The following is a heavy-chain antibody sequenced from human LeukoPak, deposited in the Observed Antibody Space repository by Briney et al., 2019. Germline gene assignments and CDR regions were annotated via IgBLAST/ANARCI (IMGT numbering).Heavy chain of an antibody. CDR2: ISGSGGST. CDR1: GFTFSSYA. Sequence: GGSLRLSCAASGFTFSSYAMSWVRQAPGKGLEWVSAISGSGGSTYYAGSVKGRFTISRDNSRDTLYLQMNSLRAEDTAVYYCAKGYYDYVWGSYYFDYWGQGTLVTVSS. V-gene: IGHV3-23*01. D-gene: IGHD3-16*01. CDR3: AKGYYDYVWGSYYFDY. J-gene: IGHJ4*02.